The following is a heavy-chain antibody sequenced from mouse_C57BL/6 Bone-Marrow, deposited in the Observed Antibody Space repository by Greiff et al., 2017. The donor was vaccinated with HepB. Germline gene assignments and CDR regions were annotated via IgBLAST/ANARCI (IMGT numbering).Heavy chain of an antibody. Sequence: VQGVESGPGLVAPSQSLSITCTVSGFSLTSYAISWVRQPPGKGLEWLGVIWTGGGTNYNSALKSRLSISKDNSKSQVFLTMNSLQTDDTARYYCARNFYYSKGYAMDYWGQGTSVTVSS. V-gene: IGHV2-9-1*01. D-gene: IGHD2-5*01. J-gene: IGHJ4*01. CDR3: ARNFYYSKGYAMDY. CDR2: IWTGGGT. CDR1: GFSLTSYA.